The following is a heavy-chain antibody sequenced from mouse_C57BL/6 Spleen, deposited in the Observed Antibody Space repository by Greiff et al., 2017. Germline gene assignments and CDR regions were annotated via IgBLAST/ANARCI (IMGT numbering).Heavy chain of an antibody. V-gene: IGHV1-81*01. J-gene: IGHJ3*01. CDR1: GYTFTSYG. D-gene: IGHD2-3*01. CDR2: FYPRSGNT. Sequence: VQLQQSGAELARPGASVKLSCKASGYTFTSYGISWVKQRTGQGLEWIGEFYPRSGNTYYNEKFKGKATLTADKSSSTAYMELRSLTSEDSAVYFCAMGDSLAWFAYWGQGTLVTVSA. CDR3: AMGDSLAWFAY.